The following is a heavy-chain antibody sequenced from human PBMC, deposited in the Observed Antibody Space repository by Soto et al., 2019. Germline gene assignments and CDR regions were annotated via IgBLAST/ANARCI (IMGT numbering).Heavy chain of an antibody. D-gene: IGHD7-27*01. CDR1: GDSISRGDSA. CDR3: ARGPSGDKVDY. Sequence: QVQLHESGPGLVKPSQTLSLTCTVSGDSISRGDSAWSWIRQSPGEGLEWIGHIYNGGSTYNNPSLTSRLSISGDVSTNQVSLQLTSVTAADTALYYCARGPSGDKVDYWGQGTLVTVSS. V-gene: IGHV4-30-4*01. CDR2: IYNGGST. J-gene: IGHJ4*02.